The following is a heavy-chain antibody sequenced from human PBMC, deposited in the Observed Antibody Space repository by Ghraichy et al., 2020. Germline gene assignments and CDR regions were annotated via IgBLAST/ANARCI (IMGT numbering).Heavy chain of an antibody. CDR3: ARGGYCSGGTCYSEILNYYGMDV. D-gene: IGHD2-15*01. V-gene: IGHV3-74*01. J-gene: IGHJ6*02. CDR2: VNNDGRTT. CDR1: GFPFSNYW. Sequence: ESLNISCAASGFPFSNYWMHWVRQGPGKGLVWVSQVNNDGRTTTYADSVKGRFTISRDNAKNTLYLQMNGLRAEDTAVYYCARGGYCSGGTCYSEILNYYGMDVWGQGTAVTVSS.